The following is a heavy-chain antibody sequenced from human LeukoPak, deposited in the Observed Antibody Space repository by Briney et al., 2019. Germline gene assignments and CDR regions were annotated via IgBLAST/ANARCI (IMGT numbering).Heavy chain of an antibody. CDR3: AAGATATRIYYYYGMDV. CDR2: IIPIFGTA. CDR1: GGTFINYA. J-gene: IGHJ6*04. V-gene: IGHV1-69*06. D-gene: IGHD3-3*02. Sequence: SVNVSFKASGGTFINYAISWVRQAPGQGLEWMGGIIPIFGTANYAQKFQGRVTITADKSTSTAYMELSSLRSEDTAVYYCAAGATATRIYYYYGMDVWGKGTTVTVSS.